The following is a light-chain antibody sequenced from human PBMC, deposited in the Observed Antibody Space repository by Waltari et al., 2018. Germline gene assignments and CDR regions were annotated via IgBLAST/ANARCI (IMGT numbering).Light chain of an antibody. Sequence: QSALTQPASVSGSPGQSIAISCAGTSSAVGVSTFVPWYQQQPSKAPKTMIYDVTKRPSGVSDRFSGSKSGNTASLTISGLQAEDEAIYYCCSYAGSRTWVFGGGAKLTVL. CDR3: CSYAGSRTWV. CDR2: DVT. J-gene: IGLJ3*02. V-gene: IGLV2-23*02. CDR1: SSAVGVSTF.